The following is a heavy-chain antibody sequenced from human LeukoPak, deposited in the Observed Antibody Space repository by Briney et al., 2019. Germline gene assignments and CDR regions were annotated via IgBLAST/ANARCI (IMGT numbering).Heavy chain of an antibody. CDR3: ARGRCLRGAPNDAFDI. CDR2: ISSSSSYI. Sequence: GGSLRLSCAASGFTFSSYSMNWVRQAPGKGLEWVSSISSSSSYIYYADSVKGRFTISRDNAKNSLYLQMNSLRAEDTAVYYCARGRCLRGAPNDAFDIWGQGTMVTVSS. V-gene: IGHV3-21*01. CDR1: GFTFSSYS. D-gene: IGHD1-26*01. J-gene: IGHJ3*02.